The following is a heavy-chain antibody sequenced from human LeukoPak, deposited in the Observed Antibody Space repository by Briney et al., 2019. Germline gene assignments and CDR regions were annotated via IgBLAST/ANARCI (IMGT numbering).Heavy chain of an antibody. CDR3: ARDIGYCSGGSCRVYYYFDY. V-gene: IGHV1-69*13. CDR1: GGTFSSYA. J-gene: IGHJ4*02. D-gene: IGHD2-15*01. CDR2: IIPIFGTA. Sequence: ASVKVSCKASGGTFSSYAISWVRQAPGQGLEWMGGIIPIFGTANYAQKFQGRVTITADESTSTAHMELSSLRSEDTAVYYCARDIGYCSGGSCRVYYYFDYWGQGTLVTVSS.